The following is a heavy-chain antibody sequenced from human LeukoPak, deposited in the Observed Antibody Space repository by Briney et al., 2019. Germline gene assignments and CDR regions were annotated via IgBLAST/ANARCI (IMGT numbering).Heavy chain of an antibody. CDR2: IRYDGSNK. V-gene: IGHV3-30*02. Sequence: PGGSLRLSCAASGFTFSSYGMHWVRQAPGKGLEWVAFIRYDGSNKYNADSVKGRFTISRDNSKNTPYLQMNSLRAEDTAVYYCAKDQAEGYYDSSGPVDYWGQGTLVTVSS. D-gene: IGHD3-22*01. CDR3: AKDQAEGYYDSSGPVDY. J-gene: IGHJ4*02. CDR1: GFTFSSYG.